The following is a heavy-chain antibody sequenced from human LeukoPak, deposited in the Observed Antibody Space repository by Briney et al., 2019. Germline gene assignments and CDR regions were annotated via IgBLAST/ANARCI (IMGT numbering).Heavy chain of an antibody. CDR2: IYHSGST. CDR3: AGTYCGGDCYSAEYFQH. D-gene: IGHD2-21*02. Sequence: SETLSLTCTVSGGSISSYYWSWIRQPPGKGLEWIGYIYHSGSTYYNPSLKSRVTISVDRSKNQFSLKLSSVTAADTAVYYCAGTYCGGDCYSAEYFQHWGQGTLVTVSS. V-gene: IGHV4-59*04. CDR1: GGSISSYY. J-gene: IGHJ1*01.